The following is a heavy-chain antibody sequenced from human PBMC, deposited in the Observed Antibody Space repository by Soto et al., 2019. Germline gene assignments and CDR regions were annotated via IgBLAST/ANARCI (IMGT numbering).Heavy chain of an antibody. CDR2: ISASCAST. CDR1: GFTFSSYA. V-gene: IGHV3-23*01. J-gene: IGHJ6*02. Sequence: WGSLRLSCSASGFTFSSYAMSWVRQSPGKGLEWVSAISASCASTYYADSVKGRFTITRDNSKNTLYLQMNSLRAEDTAVYYCAKPLKTSYYYYGMDVWGQGTTVTVSS. CDR3: AKPLKTSYYYYGMDV.